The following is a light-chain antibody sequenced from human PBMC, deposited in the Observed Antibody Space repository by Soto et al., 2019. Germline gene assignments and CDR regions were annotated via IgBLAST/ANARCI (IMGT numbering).Light chain of an antibody. CDR2: GAS. J-gene: IGKJ5*01. Sequence: EIVMPQSPATLSVSPGESSTLSCRASQTVIHNHLAWHQQKPGQTPRLLVYGASSRATGIPDRFSGSGSGTDFTLTISRLEPEDFAVYYCQQHGTSPITFGQGTRLEIK. CDR1: QTVIHNH. V-gene: IGKV3-20*01. CDR3: QQHGTSPIT.